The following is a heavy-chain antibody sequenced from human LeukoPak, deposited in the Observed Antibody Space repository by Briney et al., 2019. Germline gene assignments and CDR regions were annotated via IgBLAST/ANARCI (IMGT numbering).Heavy chain of an antibody. Sequence: PSETLSLTCSDSGDSISRYYWSWVRQPAGKGLEWIGRVYTSGSTNYNPSLKSRVTMSLDPSKNQFSLKLSSVTAADTAVYYCARAGLGYSYGFDHWGQGTLVTVSS. D-gene: IGHD5-18*01. CDR3: ARAGLGYSYGFDH. CDR1: GDSISRYY. CDR2: VYTSGST. V-gene: IGHV4-4*07. J-gene: IGHJ4*02.